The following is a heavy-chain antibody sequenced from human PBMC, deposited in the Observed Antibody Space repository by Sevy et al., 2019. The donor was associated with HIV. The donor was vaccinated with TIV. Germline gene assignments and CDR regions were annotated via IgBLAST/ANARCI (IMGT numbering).Heavy chain of an antibody. Sequence: TLSLTCTVSGGSISSGDYYWSWIRQPPGKGLEWIGYIYYSGSTYYNPSLKSRVTISVDTSKNQFSLKLSSVTAADTAVYYCARDHGYSSSSWFDPWGQGTLVTVSS. CDR2: IYYSGST. CDR1: GGSISSGDYY. D-gene: IGHD6-6*01. J-gene: IGHJ5*02. CDR3: ARDHGYSSSSWFDP. V-gene: IGHV4-30-4*01.